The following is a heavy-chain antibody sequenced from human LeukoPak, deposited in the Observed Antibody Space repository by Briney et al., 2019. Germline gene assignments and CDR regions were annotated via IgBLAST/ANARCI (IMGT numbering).Heavy chain of an antibody. CDR2: IIPILGIA. CDR1: GGTFSSYT. J-gene: IGHJ5*02. D-gene: IGHD2-2*02. CDR3: ARVHQRSVVPAAIPYNWFDP. V-gene: IGHV1-69*02. Sequence: SVKVSCKASGGTFSSYTISWVRQAPGQGLEWMGRIIPILGIANYAQKFQGRVTITADKSTSTAYMELSSLRSEDTAVYYCARVHQRSVVPAAIPYNWFDPWGQGTLVSVSS.